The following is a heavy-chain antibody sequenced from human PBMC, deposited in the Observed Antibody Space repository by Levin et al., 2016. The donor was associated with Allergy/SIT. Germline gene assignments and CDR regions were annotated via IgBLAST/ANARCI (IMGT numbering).Heavy chain of an antibody. CDR3: ARSSIAAAGTVFDY. V-gene: IGHV3-33*01. Sequence: VRQAPGKGLEWVAVIWYDGSNKYYADSVKGRFTISRDNSKNTLYLQMNSLRAEDTAVYYCARSSIAAAGTVFDYWGQGTLVTVSS. CDR2: IWYDGSNK. D-gene: IGHD6-13*01. J-gene: IGHJ4*02.